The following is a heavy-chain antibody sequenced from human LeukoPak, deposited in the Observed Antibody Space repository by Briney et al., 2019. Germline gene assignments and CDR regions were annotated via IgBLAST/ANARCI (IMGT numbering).Heavy chain of an antibody. CDR2: LWPVGGSV. Sequence: GGSLRLSCAASGFIFSDYLMSWVRQAPGKGLEWVATLWPVGGSVRYMDSVQGRFTISRDNAENSLYLQMNSLRAEDTALYYCAKDFTFGIAVAGTLHYGMDVWGQGTTVTVSS. CDR3: AKDFTFGIAVAGTLHYGMDV. J-gene: IGHJ6*02. CDR1: GFIFSDYL. V-gene: IGHV3-7*03. D-gene: IGHD6-19*01.